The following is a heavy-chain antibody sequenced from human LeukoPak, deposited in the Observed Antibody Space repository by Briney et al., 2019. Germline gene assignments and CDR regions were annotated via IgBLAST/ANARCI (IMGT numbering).Heavy chain of an antibody. Sequence: ASVKVSCKASGYTFTGYYMHWVRQAPGQGLEGMGWINPNSGGTNYAQKFQGRVTMTRDTSISTAYMELSRLRSDDTAVYYCARSPAGVVVPAAADYWGQGTLVTVS. CDR3: ARSPAGVVVPAAADY. CDR1: GYTFTGYY. CDR2: INPNSGGT. D-gene: IGHD2-2*01. J-gene: IGHJ4*02. V-gene: IGHV1-2*02.